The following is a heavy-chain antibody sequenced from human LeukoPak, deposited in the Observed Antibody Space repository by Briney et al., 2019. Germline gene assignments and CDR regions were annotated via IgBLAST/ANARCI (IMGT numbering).Heavy chain of an antibody. CDR2: IRSKAYGRTT. Sequence: GASLRLSCTASGFNFGDYAMSWVRQAPGKGLEWVGFIRSKAYGRTTEYAASVKGRFTNSRDDSKSIAYLQMNSLKTEDTGVYYCTRDSRSGYSSRGGDYWGQGTLVTVSS. J-gene: IGHJ4*02. V-gene: IGHV3-49*04. D-gene: IGHD6-13*01. CDR3: TRDSRSGYSSRGGDY. CDR1: GFNFGDYA.